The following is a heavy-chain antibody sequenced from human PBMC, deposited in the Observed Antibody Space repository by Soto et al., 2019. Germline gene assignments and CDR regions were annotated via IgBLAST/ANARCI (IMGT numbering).Heavy chain of an antibody. CDR2: ISGSNTYT. J-gene: IGHJ4*02. Sequence: PGGSLRLSCATSGFTFSDHYMSWIRQAPGKGLEWLSYISGSNTYTDYADSVKGRFTISRDSAKKSLHLQMNSLRADDTAVYYCARSMKSGKNFDYSGQGTLVTVSS. CDR1: GFTFSDHY. CDR3: ARSMKSGKNFDY. V-gene: IGHV3-11*03. D-gene: IGHD1-26*01.